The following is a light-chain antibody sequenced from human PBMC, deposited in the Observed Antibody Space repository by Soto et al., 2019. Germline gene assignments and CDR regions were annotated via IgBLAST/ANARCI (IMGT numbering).Light chain of an antibody. CDR3: QQHSNVDFT. J-gene: IGKJ2*01. CDR2: VAS. CDR1: QRVSSN. V-gene: IGKV3-15*01. Sequence: DIVMTQSPTTLSVSPGERATLSCTAIQRVSSNVGWDQQRPGQAHRLIIFVASTRATGIPASFSGSGSGTEFTLTISSLQSEDFEFYYCQQHSNVDFTCRQGTQMEIK.